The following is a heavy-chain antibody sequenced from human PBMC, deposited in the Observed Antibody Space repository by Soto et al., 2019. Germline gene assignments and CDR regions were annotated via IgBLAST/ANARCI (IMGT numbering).Heavy chain of an antibody. J-gene: IGHJ6*02. CDR3: ARGDCTGAYCYSWPFNYGVDV. D-gene: IGHD2-15*01. Sequence: QVQLVESGGGVVQPGGSLRLSCTTSGFTFNPYGMYWVRQAPGKGLEWVAIIWYDGSNKYYGDSVKGRFTISRDNSKNTLYLQMNSLRAEDTALYYCARGDCTGAYCYSWPFNYGVDVWGQGTTVTVSS. V-gene: IGHV3-33*08. CDR1: GFTFNPYG. CDR2: IWYDGSNK.